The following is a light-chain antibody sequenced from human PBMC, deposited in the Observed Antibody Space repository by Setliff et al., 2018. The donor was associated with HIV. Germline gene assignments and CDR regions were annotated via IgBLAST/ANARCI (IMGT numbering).Light chain of an antibody. CDR2: EVS. V-gene: IGLV2-23*02. CDR1: SSGVGSYNL. CDR3: CSYAGSAYVI. Sequence: QSVLTQPASVSGSPGQSITISCTGTSSGVGSYNLVSWYQQHPGRAPKLMIYEVSKRPSGVSNRFSGSKSGNTASLTISGLQADDETDYYCCSYAGSAYVIFGGGTKVTVL. J-gene: IGLJ2*01.